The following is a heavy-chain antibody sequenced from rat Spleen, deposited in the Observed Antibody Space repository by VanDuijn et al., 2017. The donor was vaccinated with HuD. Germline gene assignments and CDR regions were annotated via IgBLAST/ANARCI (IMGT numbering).Heavy chain of an antibody. CDR3: ARQGLNSYYGYGLFDY. V-gene: IGHV5S13*01. CDR2: ISTGGGNT. D-gene: IGHD1-7*01. CDR1: GFTFSNYG. J-gene: IGHJ2*01. Sequence: EVQLVESGGGLVQPGRSLKLSCAASGFTFSNYGMAWVRQAPTKGLEWVASISTGGGNTYYRDSVKGRFTISRDNAKNTLYLQMDSLRSEDTATYYCARQGLNSYYGYGLFDYWGQGVMVTVSS.